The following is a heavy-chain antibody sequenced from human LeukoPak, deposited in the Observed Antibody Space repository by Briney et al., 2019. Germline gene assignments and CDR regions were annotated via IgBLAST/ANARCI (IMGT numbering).Heavy chain of an antibody. CDR1: GDSISSYY. CDR2: IHYSGYT. V-gene: IGHV4-59*12. CDR3: AREGGELRFNWFDP. D-gene: IGHD1-26*01. Sequence: PSETLSLTYTVSGDSISSYYWSWIRQPPGRGQEWIGYIHYSGYTNYNPSLKSRVTISVDKSKNQFSLKLSSVTAAATAVYYCAREGGELRFNWFDPWGQGTLVTVSS. J-gene: IGHJ5*02.